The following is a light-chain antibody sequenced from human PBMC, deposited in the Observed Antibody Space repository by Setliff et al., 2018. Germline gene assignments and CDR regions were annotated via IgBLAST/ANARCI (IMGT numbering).Light chain of an antibody. J-gene: IGLJ1*01. V-gene: IGLV2-23*02. Sequence: QSVLAQPASVSGSPGQSITVSCTGTSSDIGNYNLVSWYQQHPGKAPKLIIYWVNKRPSGVSNRFSGSKSGNTASLTISGLQAEAEADYHCCSHARSSTPIVFGTGTKGTVL. CDR3: CSHARSSTPIV. CDR1: SSDIGNYNL. CDR2: WVN.